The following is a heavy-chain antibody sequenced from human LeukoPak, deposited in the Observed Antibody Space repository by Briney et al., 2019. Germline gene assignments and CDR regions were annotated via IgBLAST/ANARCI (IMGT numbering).Heavy chain of an antibody. D-gene: IGHD2-15*01. CDR2: INHSGST. J-gene: IGHJ6*02. CDR1: GGSFSGYY. CDR3: ARGYCSGGSCYSRGRYYYYGMDV. Sequence: SETLSLTCAVYGGSFSGYYWSWIRQPPGEGLEWIGEINHSGSTNYNPSLKSRVTISVDTSKNQFSLKLSSVTAADTAVYYCARGYCSGGSCYSRGRYYYYGMDVWGQGTTVTVSS. V-gene: IGHV4-34*01.